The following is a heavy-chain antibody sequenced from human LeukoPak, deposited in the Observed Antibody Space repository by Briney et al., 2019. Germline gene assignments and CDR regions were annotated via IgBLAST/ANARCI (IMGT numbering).Heavy chain of an antibody. CDR1: GFTFSDYY. CDR3: ARDRESDGYNTH. CDR2: ISSSDNTI. V-gene: IGHV3-11*04. Sequence: GGSLRLSCAASGFTFSDYYMTWIRQAPGKGLEWVSSISSSDNTIYYADSVKGRFTISRDNAKNSLYLQMNSLRAEDTALYYCARDRESDGYNTHWGQGTLVTVSS. J-gene: IGHJ4*02. D-gene: IGHD5-24*01.